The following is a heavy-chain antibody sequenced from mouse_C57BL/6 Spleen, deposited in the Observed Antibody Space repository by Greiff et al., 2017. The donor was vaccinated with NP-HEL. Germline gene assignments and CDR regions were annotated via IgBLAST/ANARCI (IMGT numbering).Heavy chain of an antibody. Sequence: QVQLQQPGAELVRPGTSVKLSCKASGYTFTSYWMHWVKQRPGQGLEWIGVIDPSDSYTNYNQKFKGKATLTVDKSSSTAYMQLSGLTSEAAAVYCCGRPNLRWYFDVWGTGTTVTVAS. CDR2: IDPSDSYT. J-gene: IGHJ1*03. CDR1: GYTFTSYW. CDR3: GRPNLRWYFDV. V-gene: IGHV1-59*01. D-gene: IGHD2-12*01.